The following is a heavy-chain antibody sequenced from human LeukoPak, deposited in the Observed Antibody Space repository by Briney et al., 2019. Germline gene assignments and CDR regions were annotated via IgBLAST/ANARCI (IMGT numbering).Heavy chain of an antibody. CDR3: ARDPKRPTYYDFWTPLWAFDI. CDR2: IAYDGSNK. J-gene: IGHJ3*02. D-gene: IGHD3-3*01. Sequence: GGSLRLSCAASGFTFSDYAIHWVRQAPGKGLEWVAVIAYDGSNKYYADSVKGRFTGSRDNSKNTLYLQMNSLRAEDTAVYYCARDPKRPTYYDFWTPLWAFDIWGQGTMVTVSS. CDR1: GFTFSDYA. V-gene: IGHV3-30*04.